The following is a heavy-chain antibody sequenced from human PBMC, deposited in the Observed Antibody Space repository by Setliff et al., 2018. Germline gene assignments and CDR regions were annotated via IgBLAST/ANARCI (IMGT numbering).Heavy chain of an antibody. CDR2: INAGNGNT. CDR1: GYTITSYA. D-gene: IGHD6-13*01. V-gene: IGHV1-3*01. Sequence: ASEKVSCEASGYTITSYAFHWVRQAPGQRLEWMGWINAGNGNTEYSQKFQDRVYITRDTSASTAYMELSRLRSEDMAVYYCAREDRAASSYYYYYYGMDGWGQGTTVTVSS. CDR3: AREDRAASSYYYYYYGMDG. J-gene: IGHJ6*02.